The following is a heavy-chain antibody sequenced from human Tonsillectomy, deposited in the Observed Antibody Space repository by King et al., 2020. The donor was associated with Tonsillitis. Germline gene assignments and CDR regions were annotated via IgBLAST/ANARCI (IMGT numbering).Heavy chain of an antibody. V-gene: IGHV3-11*01. CDR2: IGSITTVT. D-gene: IGHD3-3*02. Sequence: VQLVESGGGLVKPGASLRLSCAASGFTFTDYYMSWIRQAPGKGLEWVAHIGSITTVTYYADSLKGRFTLSRDNAKNSVSLQMNSLTVEDTAVYFCARHHSIYGMDVWGQGTTVTVSS. J-gene: IGHJ6*02. CDR3: ARHHSIYGMDV. CDR1: GFTFTDYY.